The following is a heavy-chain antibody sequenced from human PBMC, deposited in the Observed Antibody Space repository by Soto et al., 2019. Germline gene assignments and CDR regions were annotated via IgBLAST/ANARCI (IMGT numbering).Heavy chain of an antibody. V-gene: IGHV4-34*01. CDR3: ARGPLYYDFWSGSPPARWFDP. Sequence: SETLSLTCAVYGGSFSGYYWSWIRQPPGKGLEWIGEINHSGSTNYNPSLKSRVTISVDTSKNQFSLKLSSVTAADTAVYYCARGPLYYDFWSGSPPARWFDPWGQGTLVTVSS. J-gene: IGHJ5*02. CDR2: INHSGST. CDR1: GGSFSGYY. D-gene: IGHD3-3*01.